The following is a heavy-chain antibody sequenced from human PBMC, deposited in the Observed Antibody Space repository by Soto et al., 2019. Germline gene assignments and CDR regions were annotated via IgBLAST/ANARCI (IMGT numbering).Heavy chain of an antibody. CDR2: ISGSGGTT. Sequence: EVQLLESGGALVQPGGSLRLSCAASGFSFHSFSMSWVRQVPGKGLEWVSTISGSGGTTHYADSVKGRVTISRDNSKNTLYLQMSSLRVEDTAVYYCAKQSVGVGNYKGRFDDWGQGTLVTVAS. D-gene: IGHD3-9*01. CDR1: GFSFHSFS. J-gene: IGHJ4*02. CDR3: AKQSVGVGNYKGRFDD. V-gene: IGHV3-23*01.